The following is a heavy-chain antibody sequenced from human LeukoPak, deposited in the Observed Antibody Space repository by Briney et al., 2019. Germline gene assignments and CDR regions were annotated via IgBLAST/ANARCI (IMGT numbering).Heavy chain of an antibody. Sequence: PGGSLRLSCAASGFTFSSYWMHWVRHAPGKGLVWVSRIKRDGSTNYADSVKGRFTISRDNAKNTVSLQMNSLRAEDTGVYYCARAPSEIGGYYPEYFRHWGQGTLVTVSS. V-gene: IGHV3-74*01. CDR2: IKRDGST. CDR3: ARAPSEIGGYYPEYFRH. CDR1: GFTFSSYW. J-gene: IGHJ1*01. D-gene: IGHD3-22*01.